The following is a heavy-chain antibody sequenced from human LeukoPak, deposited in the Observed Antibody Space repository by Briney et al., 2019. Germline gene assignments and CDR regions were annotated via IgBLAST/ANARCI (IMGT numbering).Heavy chain of an antibody. CDR1: GGSISSGDYY. J-gene: IGHJ5*02. CDR2: IHYSGST. Sequence: SETLSLTCTVSGGSISSGDYYWSWIRQPPGKGLEWIGYIHYSGSTYYNPSLKSRVTISVDTSKNQFSLKLSSVTAADTAVYYCARGIAAAGRGWFDPWGQGTLVTVSS. CDR3: ARGIAAAGRGWFDP. V-gene: IGHV4-30-4*08. D-gene: IGHD6-13*01.